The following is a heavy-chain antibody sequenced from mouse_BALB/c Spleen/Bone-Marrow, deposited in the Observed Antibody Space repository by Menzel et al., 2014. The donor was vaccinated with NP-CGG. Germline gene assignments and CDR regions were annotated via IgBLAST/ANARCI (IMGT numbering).Heavy chain of an antibody. J-gene: IGHJ2*01. D-gene: IGHD2-1*01. V-gene: IGHV4-1*02. CDR1: GFDFSRYW. CDR2: INPGSSTI. Sequence: DVKLRESGGGLVQPGGSLKLSCAASGFDFSRYWMSWVRQAPGKGLEWIGEINPGSSTINYTPSLKDKFIISRDNAKNTLYLQMSKVRSEDTALYYCARQGYYGKGDYWGQGTTLTVSS. CDR3: ARQGYYGKGDY.